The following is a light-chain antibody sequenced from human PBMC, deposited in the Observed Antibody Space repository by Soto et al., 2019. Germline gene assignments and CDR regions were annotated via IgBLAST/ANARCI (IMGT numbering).Light chain of an antibody. V-gene: IGLV1-44*01. CDR1: NSNIGSNT. CDR2: SNN. J-gene: IGLJ2*01. Sequence: QSVLTQPPSASGTPGLRVTISCSGSNSNIGSNTVNWYHQLPGTAPKLLIYSNNQRPSGVPDRFSGSKSGTSASLVISGLQSDDEADYYCAAWYDSLSGVVFGGGTKLTVL. CDR3: AAWYDSLSGVV.